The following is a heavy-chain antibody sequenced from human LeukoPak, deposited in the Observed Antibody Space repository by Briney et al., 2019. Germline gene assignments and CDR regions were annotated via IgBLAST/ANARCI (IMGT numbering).Heavy chain of an antibody. CDR2: ISSSGSTI. CDR1: GFTFSSYE. J-gene: IGHJ5*02. D-gene: IGHD6-19*01. V-gene: IGHV3-48*03. Sequence: PGGSLRLSCAASGFTFSSYEMNWVRQAPGKGLEWVSYISSSGSTIYYADSVKGRFTISRDNAKNSLYLQMNSLRAEDTAVYYCARGIAVADPVDNWFDPWGQGTLVTVSS. CDR3: ARGIAVADPVDNWFDP.